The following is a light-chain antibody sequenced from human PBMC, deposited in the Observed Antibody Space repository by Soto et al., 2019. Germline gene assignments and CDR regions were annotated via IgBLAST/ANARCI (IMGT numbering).Light chain of an antibody. J-gene: IGKJ5*01. CDR3: QQYGSSLIT. CDR2: DAS. V-gene: IGKV3-20*01. CDR1: QSVSSY. Sequence: EIVWTQSPASLSLSPGESATLSCRASQSVSSYLAWYQQKPGQAPRLLIYDASNRATGIPDRFSGSGSGTDFTLTISRLEPEDFAVYYCQQYGSSLITFGQGTRLEIK.